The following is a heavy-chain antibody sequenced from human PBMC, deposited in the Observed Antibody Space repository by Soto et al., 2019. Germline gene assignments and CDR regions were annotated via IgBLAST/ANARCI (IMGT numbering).Heavy chain of an antibody. V-gene: IGHV3-23*01. CDR2: ISGSGGST. Sequence: GGPLRLSCTASGFTCRSYAMSGVRQATGKGLEWVSAISGSGGSTYYADSVKGRFTISRDNSKNTLYLQMNSLRAEDTAVYYCAKGIVYYYDSSGYFAYWGQGTLVTVSS. CDR1: GFTCRSYA. J-gene: IGHJ4*02. CDR3: AKGIVYYYDSSGYFAY. D-gene: IGHD3-22*01.